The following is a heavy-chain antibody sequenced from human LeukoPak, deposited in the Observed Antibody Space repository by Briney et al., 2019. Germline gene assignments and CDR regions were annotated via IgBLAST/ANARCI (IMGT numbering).Heavy chain of an antibody. Sequence: SETLSLTCTVSGGSISSSSYYWGWIRQPPGKGLEWIGSIYYSGSTYYNPSLKSRVTISVDTSKNQFSLKLSSVTAADPAVYYCARRGSRWSGVGGDFDYWGQGTLVTVSS. CDR2: IYYSGST. D-gene: IGHD6-13*01. J-gene: IGHJ4*02. V-gene: IGHV4-39*01. CDR1: GGSISSSSYY. CDR3: ARRGSRWSGVGGDFDY.